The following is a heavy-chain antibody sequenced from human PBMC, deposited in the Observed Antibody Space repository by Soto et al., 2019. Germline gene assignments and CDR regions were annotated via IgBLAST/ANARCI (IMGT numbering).Heavy chain of an antibody. Sequence: QVQLVESGGGVVQPGRSLRLSCAASGFTFSSYGMHWVRQAPGKGLEWVAVISYDGSNKYYADSVKGRFTISRDNSKNRRYLQMSSLRAEDTAVYYCAKDLRGPGRAYGMDVWGQGTTVTVSS. CDR3: AKDLRGPGRAYGMDV. D-gene: IGHD3-10*01. J-gene: IGHJ6*02. V-gene: IGHV3-30*18. CDR2: ISYDGSNK. CDR1: GFTFSSYG.